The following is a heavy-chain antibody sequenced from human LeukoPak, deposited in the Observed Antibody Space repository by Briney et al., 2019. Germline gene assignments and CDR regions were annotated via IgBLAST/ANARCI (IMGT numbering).Heavy chain of an antibody. D-gene: IGHD1-7*01. CDR1: GFTFRSHA. Sequence: GGSLRLSRATSGFTFRSHAMHWVRQSPGKGLEWVGQTVSEIDGGTTDYAAPVKGRFTISRDDSKSTLYLQMNSLKIEDTAVYYCTTDEDWNYARKDVWGQGATVIVSS. J-gene: IGHJ6*02. CDR2: TVSEIDGGTT. V-gene: IGHV3-15*04. CDR3: TTDEDWNYARKDV.